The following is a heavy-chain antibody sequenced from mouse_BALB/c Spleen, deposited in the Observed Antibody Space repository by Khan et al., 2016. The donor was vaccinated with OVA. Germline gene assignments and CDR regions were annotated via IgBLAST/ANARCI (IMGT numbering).Heavy chain of an antibody. J-gene: IGHJ3*01. Sequence: QVRLQQSGAELARPGASVKLSCKASGYTFTDYYINWVKQRTGQGLEWIGEISPGSGDTYYNERFKGKATLTAVKSSSTAYMQLSSLTSEASAVYFCARRNYFGYTFAYWGQGTLVTVSA. CDR3: ARRNYFGYTFAY. D-gene: IGHD1-2*01. CDR1: GYTFTDYY. V-gene: IGHV1-77*01. CDR2: ISPGSGDT.